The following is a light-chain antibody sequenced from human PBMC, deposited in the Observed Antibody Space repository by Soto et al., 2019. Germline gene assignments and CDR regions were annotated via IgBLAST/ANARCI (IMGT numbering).Light chain of an antibody. CDR2: SAS. CDR3: QKYNSAPRT. V-gene: IGKV1-27*01. CDR1: QAISTY. Sequence: DIQMTQSPSSLPASVGDRVTITCRASQAISTYLAWYQQKPGKVPQLLIYSASTLQSGVPTRFSGSGSGTDFTLTISRLQPEDVATYYCQKYNSAPRTFGGGTKVEIK. J-gene: IGKJ4*01.